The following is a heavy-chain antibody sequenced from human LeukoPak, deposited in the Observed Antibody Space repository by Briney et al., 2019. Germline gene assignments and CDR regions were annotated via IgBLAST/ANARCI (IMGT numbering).Heavy chain of an antibody. J-gene: IGHJ4*02. V-gene: IGHV4-34*01. CDR1: GGSFSGYY. CDR2: INHSGST. D-gene: IGHD3-10*01. Sequence: SETLSLTCAVYGGSFSGYYWSWIRQPPGKGLEWIGEINHSGSTNYNPSLKSRVTISVDTSKNQFSLKLSSVTAADTAVYYCARGHTGYYGSGSPGWGQGTLVTVSS. CDR3: ARGHTGYYGSGSPG.